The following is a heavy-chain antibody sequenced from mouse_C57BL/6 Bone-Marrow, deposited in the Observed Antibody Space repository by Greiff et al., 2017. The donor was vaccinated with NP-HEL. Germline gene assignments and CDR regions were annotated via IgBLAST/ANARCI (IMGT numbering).Heavy chain of an antibody. CDR3: VSRGALYYGNFYWYFDV. J-gene: IGHJ1*03. CDR2: IRSKSNNYAT. D-gene: IGHD2-1*01. CDR1: GFSFNTYA. Sequence: EVQRVESGGGLVQPKGSLKLSCAASGFSFNTYAMNWVRQAPGKGLEWVARIRSKSNNYATYYADSVKDRFTISRDDSESMLYLQMNNLKTEDTAMYYCVSRGALYYGNFYWYFDVWGTGTTVTVSS. V-gene: IGHV10-1*01.